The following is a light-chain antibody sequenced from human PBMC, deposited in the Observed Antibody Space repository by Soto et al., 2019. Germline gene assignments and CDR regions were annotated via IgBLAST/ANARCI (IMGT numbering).Light chain of an antibody. CDR3: QQCYSSPLT. J-gene: IGKJ1*01. CDR2: AAS. V-gene: IGKV1-39*01. Sequence: DIQMTQSPSTLSASVGDRVTITCRASQSITTYVNWYQQKLGKAPTLLISAASSLQSGVPSRFSGSGSWTVLTLTISSLQPEDCATYICQQCYSSPLTFGQGTKVEI. CDR1: QSITTY.